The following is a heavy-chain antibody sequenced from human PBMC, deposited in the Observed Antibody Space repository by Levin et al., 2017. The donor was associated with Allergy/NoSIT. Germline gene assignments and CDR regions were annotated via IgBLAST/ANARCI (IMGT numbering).Heavy chain of an antibody. CDR1: GGSISSSSFY. D-gene: IGHD1-26*01. Sequence: SETLSLTCTVSGGSISSSSFYWGWIRQPPGKGLEWIGSIYYSGSTYYNPSLKSRVTISVDTSKNQFSLKLSSVTAADTALYYCARQGRSGSNRSFDYWGQGTLVTVSS. V-gene: IGHV4-39*01. J-gene: IGHJ4*02. CDR2: IYYSGST. CDR3: ARQGRSGSNRSFDY.